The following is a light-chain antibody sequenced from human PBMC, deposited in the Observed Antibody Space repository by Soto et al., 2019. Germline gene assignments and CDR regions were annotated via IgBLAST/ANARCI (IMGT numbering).Light chain of an antibody. Sequence: EIVLTQSPATLSVSPGESATLSCRASQSVGSNLAWYQQRPGQAPRLLIYGASNRATGIPDRFSGSGSGTDFTLTISRLEPEDFAVYYCQQRSNWITFGQGTRLEI. J-gene: IGKJ5*01. CDR1: QSVGSN. CDR2: GAS. CDR3: QQRSNWIT. V-gene: IGKV3D-20*02.